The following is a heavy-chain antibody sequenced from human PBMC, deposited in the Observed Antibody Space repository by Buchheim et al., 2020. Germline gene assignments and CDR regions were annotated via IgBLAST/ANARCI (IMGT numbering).Heavy chain of an antibody. CDR1: GITFSDYY. CDR3: ARSTYSAYDSYYFDY. D-gene: IGHD5-12*01. V-gene: IGHV3-11*06. CDR2: ISTTGSHS. Sequence: QVQLVESGGGLVKPGGSLRLSCAASGITFSDYYMNWIRQAPGKGPEWVSYISTTGSHSNYADSVKGRFTISRDNAKNSLYLQMNILRAEDTAVYYCARSTYSAYDSYYFDYWGQGTL. J-gene: IGHJ4*02.